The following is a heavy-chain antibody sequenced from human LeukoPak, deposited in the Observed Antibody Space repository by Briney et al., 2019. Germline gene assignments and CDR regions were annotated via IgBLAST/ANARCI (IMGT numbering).Heavy chain of an antibody. D-gene: IGHD2-2*01. J-gene: IGHJ5*02. CDR3: ARRLTQYDCFDP. CDR2: LYYSRTT. Sequence: SETLSLTCTVSGGSISSGSHHWGWFRQSPGKGLEWIGSLYYSRTTYYNPSLNSRVTISVVTSKNQFSLQLNSVTPEDTAVYYCARRLTQYDCFDPWGQGILVTVSS. V-gene: IGHV4-39*01. CDR1: GGSISSGSHH.